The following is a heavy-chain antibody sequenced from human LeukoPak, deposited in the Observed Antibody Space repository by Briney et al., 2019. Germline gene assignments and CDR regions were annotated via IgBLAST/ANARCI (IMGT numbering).Heavy chain of an antibody. CDR2: INPNSGGT. V-gene: IGHV1-2*02. CDR3: ARAYYDSSGYYFGDY. CDR1: GYTFTSYD. J-gene: IGHJ4*02. Sequence: ASVKVSCKASGYTFTSYDINWVRQATGQGLEWMGWINPNSGGTNYAQKFQGRVTMTRDTSISTAYMELSRLRSDDTAVYYCARAYYDSSGYYFGDYWGQGTLVTVSS. D-gene: IGHD3-22*01.